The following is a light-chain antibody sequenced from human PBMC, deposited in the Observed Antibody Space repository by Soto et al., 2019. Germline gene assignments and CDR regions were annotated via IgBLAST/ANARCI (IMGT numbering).Light chain of an antibody. CDR1: QSVSSN. J-gene: IGKJ4*01. V-gene: IGKV3-15*01. CDR2: GAS. CDR3: QQYNNWPLT. Sequence: IVMTQSPATLSFSPGERPTLSCRASQSVSSNLAWYQQKPGQAPRLLIYGASTRATGIPARFSGSGSGTEFTLTISSLKSEDFAVYYCQQYNNWPLTFGGGTKVDI.